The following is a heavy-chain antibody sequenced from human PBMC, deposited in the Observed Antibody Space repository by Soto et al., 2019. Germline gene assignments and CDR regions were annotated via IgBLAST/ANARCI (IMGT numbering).Heavy chain of an antibody. CDR2: ISNNGGST. D-gene: IGHD3-16*01. CDR3: AKDERAAYFYFDY. Sequence: EVQLLESGGGLVQPGGSLRLSCAASGFTFSNYAMSWVRQAPGKGLEWVSVISNNGGSTYYADSVKGRFTIPRDHSKNTLNLQMKSLTAEDTAVYYCAKDERAAYFYFDYWGQGTLVTVSS. CDR1: GFTFSNYA. J-gene: IGHJ4*02. V-gene: IGHV3-23*01.